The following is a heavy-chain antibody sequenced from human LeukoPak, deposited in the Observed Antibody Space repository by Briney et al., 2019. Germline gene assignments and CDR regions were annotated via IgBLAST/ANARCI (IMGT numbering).Heavy chain of an antibody. CDR1: GGTFSSYA. V-gene: IGHV1-69*01. CDR3: ARESGCSGGSCYPNWFDP. Sequence: SVKVSCKASGGTFSSYAISWVRQAPGQGVEWMGGIIPIFGTANYAQKFPGRVTITADESTSTAYMELSSLRSEDTAVYYCARESGCSGGSCYPNWFDPWGQGTLVTVSS. J-gene: IGHJ5*02. CDR2: IIPIFGTA. D-gene: IGHD2-15*01.